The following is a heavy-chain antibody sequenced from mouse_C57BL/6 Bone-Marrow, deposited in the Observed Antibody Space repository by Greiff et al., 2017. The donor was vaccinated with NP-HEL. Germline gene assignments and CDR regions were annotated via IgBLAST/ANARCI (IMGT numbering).Heavy chain of an antibody. Sequence: EVQGVESGGDLVKPGGSLKLSCAASGFTFSSYGMSWVRQTPDKRLEWVATISSGGSYTYYPASVKGRFTISRDNAKNTLYLQMSSLKSEDTSMYYCARQGDYDYSWFAYWGQGTLVTVSA. D-gene: IGHD2-4*01. CDR3: ARQGDYDYSWFAY. CDR1: GFTFSSYG. V-gene: IGHV5-6*01. J-gene: IGHJ3*01. CDR2: ISSGGSYT.